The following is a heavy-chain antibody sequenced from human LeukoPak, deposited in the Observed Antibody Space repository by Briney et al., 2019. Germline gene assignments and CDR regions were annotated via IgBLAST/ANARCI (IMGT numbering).Heavy chain of an antibody. J-gene: IGHJ4*02. D-gene: IGHD4-23*01. Sequence: PGGSLRLSCAAAGFTFSSYRMNWVRQASGKGLEWVSYISSSSSTIYYADSVKGRFTISRDNAKNSLYLQMNSLRAEDTAVYYCARDDYGGKTLDFDYWGQGTLVTVSS. CDR2: ISSSSSTI. CDR3: ARDDYGGKTLDFDY. V-gene: IGHV3-48*01. CDR1: GFTFSSYR.